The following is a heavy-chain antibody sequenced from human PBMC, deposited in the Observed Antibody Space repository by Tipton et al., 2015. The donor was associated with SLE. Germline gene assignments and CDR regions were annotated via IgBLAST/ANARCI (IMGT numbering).Heavy chain of an antibody. D-gene: IGHD3-3*01. CDR1: GGSISSTNSY. Sequence: TLSLTCTVSGGSISSTNSYWGWIRQPPGKGPEWIGSINYSGNTYETSSLRSRVTLSVDTSKNQVALHLTSVTAADTAVYYCARAAAAQFLEWSRAHWFDPWGQGALVTVSS. CDR2: INYSGNT. V-gene: IGHV4-39*06. CDR3: ARAAAAQFLEWSRAHWFDP. J-gene: IGHJ5*02.